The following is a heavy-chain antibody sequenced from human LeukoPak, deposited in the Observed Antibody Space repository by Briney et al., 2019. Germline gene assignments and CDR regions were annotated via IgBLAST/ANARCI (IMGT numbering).Heavy chain of an antibody. CDR2: IYTSGST. Sequence: SETLSLTCTVSGGSISSGSYYWSWIRQPAGKGLEWIGRIYTSGSTNYNPSLKSRVTISVDTSKNQFSLKLSSVTAADTAVYYCARRPIDYDSSGYSEIFDYWGQGTLVTVSS. J-gene: IGHJ4*02. CDR3: ARRPIDYDSSGYSEIFDY. CDR1: GGSISSGSYY. V-gene: IGHV4-61*02. D-gene: IGHD3-22*01.